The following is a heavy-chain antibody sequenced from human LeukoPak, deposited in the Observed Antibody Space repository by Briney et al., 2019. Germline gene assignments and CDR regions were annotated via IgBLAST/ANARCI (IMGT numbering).Heavy chain of an antibody. CDR1: GGSISSGGYY. CDR2: IYYSGST. V-gene: IGHV4-31*03. CDR3: AGYCSGGSCYSDWFDP. J-gene: IGHJ5*02. Sequence: SETLSLTCTVSGGSISSGGYYWSWIRQHPGKGLEWIGYIYYSGSTYYNPSLKSRVTISADTSKNQFSLKLSSVAAADTAVYYCAGYCSGGSCYSDWFDPWGQGTLVTVSS. D-gene: IGHD2-15*01.